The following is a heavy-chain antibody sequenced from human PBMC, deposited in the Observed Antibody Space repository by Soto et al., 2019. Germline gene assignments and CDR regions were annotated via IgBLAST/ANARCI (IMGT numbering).Heavy chain of an antibody. J-gene: IGHJ4*02. D-gene: IGHD2-2*01. CDR3: ARRPADSSGFDY. Sequence: PSETLSLTCTVSGGSISSSSYYWGWIRQPPGKGLEWIGSIYYSGSTYYNPSLKSRVTISVDTSKNQFSLKLSSVTAADTAVYYCARRPADSSGFDYWGQGTLVTVSS. CDR1: GGSISSSSYY. CDR2: IYYSGST. V-gene: IGHV4-39*01.